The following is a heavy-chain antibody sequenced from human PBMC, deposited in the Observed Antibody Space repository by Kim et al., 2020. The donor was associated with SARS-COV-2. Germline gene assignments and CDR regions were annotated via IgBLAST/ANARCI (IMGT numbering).Heavy chain of an antibody. V-gene: IGHV3-7*03. J-gene: IGHJ4*02. D-gene: IGHD2-2*01. CDR2: DGSDT. Sequence: DGSDTYYVDSVRGRFTSSRDNAKNSLFLQMNSLRAEDTAVYYCVRGKNAFWGQGTLVTVST. CDR3: VRGKNAF.